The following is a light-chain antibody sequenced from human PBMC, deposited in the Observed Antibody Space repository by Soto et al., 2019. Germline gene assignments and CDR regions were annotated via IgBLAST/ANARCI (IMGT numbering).Light chain of an antibody. CDR3: QQYMSYS. V-gene: IGKV1-5*02. Sequence: DIQVTQSPSTLSASVGDRVTIICRASQPISTWLAWYQEKPGKAPKLLIYDASSLEGGVPSRFSGSGSGTEFTLTITSLQPDDFATYYCQQYMSYSFGQGTKVDIK. CDR1: QPISTW. J-gene: IGKJ1*01. CDR2: DAS.